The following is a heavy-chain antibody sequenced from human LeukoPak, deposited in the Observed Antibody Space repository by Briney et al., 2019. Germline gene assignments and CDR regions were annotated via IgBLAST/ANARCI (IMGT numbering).Heavy chain of an antibody. D-gene: IGHD3-3*01. Sequence: GGSLRLSCAASGLTFSSYAMSWVRQAPGKGLEWVSAISGSGGSTYYADSVKGQFTISRDNSKNTLYLQMNSLRAEDTAVYYCAKEANYDFWSGYWGFFDYWGQGTLVTVSS. CDR3: AKEANYDFWSGYWGFFDY. CDR1: GLTFSSYA. J-gene: IGHJ4*02. CDR2: ISGSGGST. V-gene: IGHV3-23*01.